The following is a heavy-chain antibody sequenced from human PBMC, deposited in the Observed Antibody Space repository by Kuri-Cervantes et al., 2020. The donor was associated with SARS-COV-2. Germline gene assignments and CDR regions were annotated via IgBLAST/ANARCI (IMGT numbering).Heavy chain of an antibody. D-gene: IGHD1-7*01. V-gene: IGHV4-61*01. CDR3: ARGITGTTPWFEP. Sequence: SGPTLVKPTETLTLTCTVSGFSLSNARMGVNWIRQPPGKGLEWIGFIYDSGSTNFNPSLKSRVTMSVDTSKSQFSLKLNSVTAADTAVYYCARGITGTTPWFEPWGQGTLVTVSS. CDR2: IYDSGST. J-gene: IGHJ5*02. CDR1: GFSLSNARMG.